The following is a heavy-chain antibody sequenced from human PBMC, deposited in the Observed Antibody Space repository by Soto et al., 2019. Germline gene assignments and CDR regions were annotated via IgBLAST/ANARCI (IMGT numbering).Heavy chain of an antibody. V-gene: IGHV4-31*03. CDR3: ARGYGSGSYYSPRHPNR. CDR2: IYYSGSI. J-gene: IGHJ4*02. CDR1: GGSISSGGYY. Sequence: QVQLQESGPGLVKPSQTLSLTCTVSGGSISSGGYYWSWIRQHPGKGLEWIGYIYYSGSIYYNPSLKSRVTISVDTSKNQFSLKLSSVTAADTAVYYCARGYGSGSYYSPRHPNRWGQGTLVTVSS. D-gene: IGHD3-10*01.